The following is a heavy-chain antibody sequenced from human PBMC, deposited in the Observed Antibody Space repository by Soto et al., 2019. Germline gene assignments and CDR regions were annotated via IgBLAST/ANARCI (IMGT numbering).Heavy chain of an antibody. D-gene: IGHD3-10*01. CDR1: GFTFSSYG. Sequence: QVQLVESGGGVVQPGRSLRLSCAASGFTFSSYGMHWVRQAPGKGLEWVALISYDGSDRYYADSVKGRFTISRDDSKDTVYLQLKSLRVEGTALYYCGNGARDGLGRGIDYWGRGTLVTGSS. CDR2: ISYDGSDR. CDR3: GNGARDGLGRGIDY. J-gene: IGHJ4*02. V-gene: IGHV3-30*18.